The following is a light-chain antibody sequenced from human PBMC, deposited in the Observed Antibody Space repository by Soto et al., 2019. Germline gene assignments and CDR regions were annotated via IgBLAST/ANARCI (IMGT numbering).Light chain of an antibody. CDR3: QQRRNWPLT. CDR1: QRVTNE. V-gene: IGKV3-11*01. Sequence: ETVLTQSPATLSLSPGERATLSCRASQRVTNELAWYQKKPGQAPRLLLYDASNMATGIPARFSGSGSGTDFTLTISSLEPQDFAVYYCQQRRNWPLTFGGGTNVEMK. CDR2: DAS. J-gene: IGKJ4*02.